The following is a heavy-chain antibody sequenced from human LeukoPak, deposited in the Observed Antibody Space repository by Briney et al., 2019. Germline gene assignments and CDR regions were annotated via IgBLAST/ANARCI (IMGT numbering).Heavy chain of an antibody. CDR1: GYTFTSYG. Sequence: SVKVSCKASGYTFTSYGISWVRQAPGQGLEWMGRIIPIFGTANYAQKFQGRVTITTDESTSTAYMELSSLRSEDTAVYYCARESDSSGYYYQFYYYYYMDVWGKGTTVTVSS. J-gene: IGHJ6*03. V-gene: IGHV1-69*05. CDR2: IIPIFGTA. D-gene: IGHD3-22*01. CDR3: ARESDSSGYYYQFYYYYYMDV.